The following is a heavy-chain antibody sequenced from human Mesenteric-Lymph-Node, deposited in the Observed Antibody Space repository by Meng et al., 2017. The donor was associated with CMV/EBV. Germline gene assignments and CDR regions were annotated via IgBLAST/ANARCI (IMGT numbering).Heavy chain of an antibody. D-gene: IGHD3-22*01. CDR2: TSSRSSFT. CDR3: ARDRLAYYDETGPTRAYGMDV. J-gene: IGHJ6*02. CDR1: GFTFSSYT. V-gene: IGHV3-21*01. Sequence: GGSLRLSCAASGFTFSSYTMNWVRQAPGRGLEWVSSTSSRSSFTYYADSVKGRFTISRDNAKKSLYLQMNSLRAEDTAVYFCARDRLAYYDETGPTRAYGMDVWGQGTTVTVSS.